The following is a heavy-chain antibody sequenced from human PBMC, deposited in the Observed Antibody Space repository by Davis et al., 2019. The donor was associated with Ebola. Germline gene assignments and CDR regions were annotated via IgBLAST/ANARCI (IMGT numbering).Heavy chain of an antibody. Sequence: PGGSLRLSCTVSGGSISSYYWSWIRQPPGKGLEWIGYIYYSGSTNYNPSLKSRVPISVDTSKNQFSLKLSSVTAADTAVYYCARDAVRAAAGYINYYYYYGMDVWGQGTTVTVSS. J-gene: IGHJ6*02. CDR1: GGSISSYY. CDR3: ARDAVRAAAGYINYYYYYGMDV. D-gene: IGHD6-13*01. CDR2: IYYSGST. V-gene: IGHV4-59*01.